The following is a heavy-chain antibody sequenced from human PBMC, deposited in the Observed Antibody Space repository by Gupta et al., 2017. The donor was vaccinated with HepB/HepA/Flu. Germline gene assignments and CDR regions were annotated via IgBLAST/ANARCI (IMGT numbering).Heavy chain of an antibody. CDR2: IYHSGST. V-gene: IGHV4-4*02. D-gene: IGHD3-3*01. CDR1: GGSISSSNW. CDR3: ARAGYDFWSGYYSSYFDY. Sequence: QVQLQESGPGLVKPSGTLSLTCAVSGGSISSSNWWSWVRQPPGKGLEWIGEIYHSGSTNYNPSLKSRVTISVDKSKNQFSLKLSSVTAADTAVYYCARAGYDFWSGYYSSYFDYWGQGTLVTVSS. J-gene: IGHJ4*02.